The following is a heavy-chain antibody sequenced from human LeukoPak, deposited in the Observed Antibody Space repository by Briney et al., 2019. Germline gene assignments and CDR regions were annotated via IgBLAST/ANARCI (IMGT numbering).Heavy chain of an antibody. V-gene: IGHV4-61*02. CDR1: GGSISSGSYY. CDR3: ARDPNHYDFWSGGPSVYYGMDV. J-gene: IGHJ6*02. Sequence: SETLSLTCTVSGGSISSGSYYWSWIRQPAGKGLEWIGRIYTSGSTNYNPSLKSRVTISVDTSKNQFSLKLSSVTAADTAVYYCARDPNHYDFWSGGPSVYYGMDVWGQGTTVTVSS. CDR2: IYTSGST. D-gene: IGHD3-3*01.